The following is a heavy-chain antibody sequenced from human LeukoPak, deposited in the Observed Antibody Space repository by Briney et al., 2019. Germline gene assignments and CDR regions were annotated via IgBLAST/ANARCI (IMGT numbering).Heavy chain of an antibody. CDR3: ARDYRRYYYDSSGYYPGDY. Sequence: GGSLRLSCAASGFTFSSYSMNWVRQAPGKGLEGVSSISSSSYIYYADSVKGRFTISRDNAKTSLYLQMNSLRAEDTAVYYCARDYRRYYYDSSGYYPGDYWGQGTLVTVSS. CDR1: GFTFSSYS. CDR2: ISSSSYI. D-gene: IGHD3-22*01. J-gene: IGHJ4*02. V-gene: IGHV3-21*01.